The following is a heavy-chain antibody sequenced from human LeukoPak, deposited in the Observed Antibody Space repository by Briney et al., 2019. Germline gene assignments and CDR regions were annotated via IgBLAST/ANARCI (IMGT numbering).Heavy chain of an antibody. J-gene: IGHJ5*02. CDR2: IYYSGST. Sequence: ASQSLSLTCTVSGGSISSSDYYWGWIRQPPGRGLEWIGYIYYSGSTYYNPSLKSRVTISVDTSKNQFSLKLSSVTAAATAVYSCARAHSSSWYEWFDPWGQGTLVTVSS. V-gene: IGHV4-30-4*08. CDR3: ARAHSSSWYEWFDP. CDR1: GGSISSSDYY. D-gene: IGHD6-13*01.